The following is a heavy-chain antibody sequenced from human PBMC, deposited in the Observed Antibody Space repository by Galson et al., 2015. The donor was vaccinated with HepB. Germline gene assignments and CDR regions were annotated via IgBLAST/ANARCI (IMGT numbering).Heavy chain of an antibody. Sequence: TLSLTCTVSGGSISSGGYYWSWIRQHPGKGLEWIGYIYYSGSTYYNPSLKSRVTISVDTSKNQFSLKLSSVTAADTAVYYCARGKGYSYGYSNAYFDLWGRGTLVTVSS. CDR3: ARGKGYSYGYSNAYFDL. J-gene: IGHJ2*01. V-gene: IGHV4-31*03. CDR1: GGSISSGGYY. CDR2: IYYSGST. D-gene: IGHD5-18*01.